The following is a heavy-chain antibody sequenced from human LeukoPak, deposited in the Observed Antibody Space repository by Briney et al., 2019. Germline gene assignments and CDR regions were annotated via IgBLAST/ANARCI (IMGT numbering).Heavy chain of an antibody. CDR1: GDPFSAYF. CDR2: INHRRSS. CDR3: ARGSSFDGYCSAGACDAGYYDS. V-gene: IGHV4-34*01. J-gene: IGHJ4*02. D-gene: IGHD2-15*01. Sequence: PSETLSLTCAVYGDPFSAYFWNWIRQAPGKPRAYIGEINHRRSSHYNPSLKTRVTLSVDTSKNQFSLKLTSVTAADTAVYFCARGSSFDGYCSAGACDAGYYDSWGQGTPVTVSS.